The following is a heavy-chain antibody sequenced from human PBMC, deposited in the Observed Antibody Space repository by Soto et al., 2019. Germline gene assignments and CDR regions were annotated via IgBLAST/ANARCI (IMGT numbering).Heavy chain of an antibody. J-gene: IGHJ3*02. CDR1: GASVSSGSYY. CDR3: AREDYYDSSGYYYRAFDI. CDR2: IYYSGST. D-gene: IGHD3-22*01. Sequence: QVQLQESGPGLVKPSETLSLTCTVSGASVSSGSYYWSWIRQPPGKGLEWIGYIYYSGSTNYNPSLKSRLTISVDTSKNQFSLTLSSVTAADTAVYYCAREDYYDSSGYYYRAFDIRGQGTMVTVSS. V-gene: IGHV4-61*01.